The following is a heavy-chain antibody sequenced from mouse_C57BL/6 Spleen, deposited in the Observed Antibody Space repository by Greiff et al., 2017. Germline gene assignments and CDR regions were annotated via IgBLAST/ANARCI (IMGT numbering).Heavy chain of an antibody. V-gene: IGHV2-9*01. D-gene: IGHD1-1*01. CDR3: ASYYGSIPFAD. CDR1: GFSLTSYG. J-gene: IGHJ3*01. CDR2: IWGGGST. Sequence: VQLQQSGPGLVAPSQSLYLTCTVSGFSLTSYGVDWVRQPPGQGLEWLGVIWGGGSTNYNSALMSRLSISKDNSKCQVFLNMNSLLTDDTAWYYCASYYGSIPFADWGQGILVTVSA.